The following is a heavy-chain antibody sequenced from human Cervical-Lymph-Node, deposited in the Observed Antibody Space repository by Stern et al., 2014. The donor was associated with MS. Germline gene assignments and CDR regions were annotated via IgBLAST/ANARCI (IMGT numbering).Heavy chain of an antibody. V-gene: IGHV1-2*02. CDR1: GYTFSDCN. J-gene: IGHJ5*02. D-gene: IGHD3-22*01. CDR3: ARETKYNSRLYTWFDP. Sequence: VQLVESGTEVKKPGASVKVSCKASGYTFSDCNIHWGRQAPGQGLEWMGWINPNNGDTKFAQKFQGRVSMTRDTSINTAYMELSRLRSDDTAVYYCARETKYNSRLYTWFDPWGQGTLVTASS. CDR2: INPNNGDT.